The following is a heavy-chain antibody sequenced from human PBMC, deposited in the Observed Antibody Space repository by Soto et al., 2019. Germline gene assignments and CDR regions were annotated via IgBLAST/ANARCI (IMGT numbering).Heavy chain of an antibody. CDR2: ISGSGGST. CDR3: AKDGGSSGWEEHDAFDI. D-gene: IGHD3-22*01. Sequence: GGSLRLSCAASGFTFSSYAMSWVRQAPGKGLEWVSAISGSGGSTYYADSVKGRFTISRDNSKDTLYLQMNSLRAEDTAVYYCAKDGGSSGWEEHDAFDIWGQGTMVTVSS. V-gene: IGHV3-23*01. CDR1: GFTFSSYA. J-gene: IGHJ3*02.